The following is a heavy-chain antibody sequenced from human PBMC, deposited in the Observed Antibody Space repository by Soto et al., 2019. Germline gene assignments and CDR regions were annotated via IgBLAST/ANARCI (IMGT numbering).Heavy chain of an antibody. J-gene: IGHJ6*02. D-gene: IGHD5-18*01. CDR1: GYTFTSYG. Sequence: QVQLVQSGAEVKKPGASVKVSCKAFGYTFTSYGISWVRQAPGQGLEWTGWISAYNGNTNYAQKLQGRVTMTTDTSTSTAYMELRSLRSDDTAVYYCARDSGYSYGSLIPYYYYYGMDVWGQGTTVTVSS. CDR2: ISAYNGNT. V-gene: IGHV1-18*01. CDR3: ARDSGYSYGSLIPYYYYYGMDV.